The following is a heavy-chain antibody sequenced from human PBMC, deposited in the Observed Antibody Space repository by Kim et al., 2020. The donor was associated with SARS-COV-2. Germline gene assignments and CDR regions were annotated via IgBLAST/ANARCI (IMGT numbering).Heavy chain of an antibody. CDR1: GYTFINYA. Sequence: ASVKVSCKTSGYTFINYAINWVRQAPGQGLEWMGWINAYSGKTNYGNTIYAQKFQGRVTMTTDTSTSTAYLELRSLRSDDTAIYYCARDRSDSKWDRPNWFDPWGQGTLVTVSS. V-gene: IGHV1-18*01. CDR3: ARDRSDSKWDRPNWFDP. D-gene: IGHD3-22*01. CDR2: INAYSGKTNYGNT. J-gene: IGHJ5*02.